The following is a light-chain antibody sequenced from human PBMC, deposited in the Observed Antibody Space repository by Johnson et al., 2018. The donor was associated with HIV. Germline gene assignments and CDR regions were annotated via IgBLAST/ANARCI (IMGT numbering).Light chain of an antibody. CDR2: ENN. CDR3: GTWDTSLSGGGF. Sequence: QSVLTQPPSVSAAPGQKVTVSCSGSSSNIGSNYVSWYQQLPGTAPKLLIYENNKRPSGIPDRFSGSKSGTSATLGITGLQTGDEADYYCGTWDTSLSGGGFFGTGTTGTVL. CDR1: SSNIGSNY. J-gene: IGLJ1*01. V-gene: IGLV1-51*02.